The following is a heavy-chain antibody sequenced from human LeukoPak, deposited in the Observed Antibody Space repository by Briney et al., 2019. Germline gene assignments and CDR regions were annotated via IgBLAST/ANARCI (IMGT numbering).Heavy chain of an antibody. D-gene: IGHD3-16*01. Sequence: SETLSLTCAVYGGSFSGYYWSWIRQPPGKGLEWIGDINHSGSTNYNSSLRSRVTISADTSKKQFSLKLNSVTAADTAVYYCARGNFNMYYDNTWGSPGLGYWGQGTLVTVSS. V-gene: IGHV4-34*01. CDR1: GGSFSGYY. CDR3: ARGNFNMYYDNTWGSPGLGY. CDR2: INHSGST. J-gene: IGHJ4*02.